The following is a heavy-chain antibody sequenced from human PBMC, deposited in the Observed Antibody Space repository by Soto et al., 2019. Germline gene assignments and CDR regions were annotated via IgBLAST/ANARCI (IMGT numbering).Heavy chain of an antibody. J-gene: IGHJ4*02. D-gene: IGHD6-13*01. CDR1: GGSISSYY. CDR2: IYYSGGT. CDR3: ARAATREYGSSWYDPFDY. V-gene: IGHV4-59*01. Sequence: SETLSLTCTVSGGSISSYYWNWIRQPPGKGLEWIGYIYYSGGTNYNPSLKSRVTISVDTSRNQFSLKLSSVTAADTAVYYCARAATREYGSSWYDPFDYWGQGTLVTVSS.